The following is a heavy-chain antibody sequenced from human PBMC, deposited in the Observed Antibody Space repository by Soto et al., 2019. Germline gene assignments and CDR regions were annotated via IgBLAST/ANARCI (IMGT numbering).Heavy chain of an antibody. D-gene: IGHD2-15*01. CDR3: ASRLSGVFDY. Sequence: GGSLRLSCAASGFTFSSYAMHWVRQAPGKGLEWVAVISYDGSNKYYADSVKGRFTISRDNSKNTLYLQMNGLRAEDTAVYYCASRLSGVFDYWGQGTLVTVSS. J-gene: IGHJ4*02. CDR1: GFTFSSYA. CDR2: ISYDGSNK. V-gene: IGHV3-30-3*01.